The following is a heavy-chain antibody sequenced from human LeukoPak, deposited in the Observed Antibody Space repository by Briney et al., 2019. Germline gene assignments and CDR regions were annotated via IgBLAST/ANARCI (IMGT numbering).Heavy chain of an antibody. CDR1: EFSFSSYW. V-gene: IGHV3-7*01. Sequence: GGSLRLSCVGSEFSFSSYWMSWVRQAPGKGLEWVANIKEDGTEAYYMDSVKGRFTIPRDNAKKSLYLQMNSLRVEDTAVYYCARDRGGFDRSYFYYFMDAWGDGNTVTVSS. CDR2: IKEDGTEA. J-gene: IGHJ6*03. D-gene: IGHD5-12*01. CDR3: ARDRGGFDRSYFYYFMDA.